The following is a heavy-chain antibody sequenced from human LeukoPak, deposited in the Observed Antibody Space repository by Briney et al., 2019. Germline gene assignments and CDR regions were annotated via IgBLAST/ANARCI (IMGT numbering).Heavy chain of an antibody. V-gene: IGHV4-4*02. J-gene: IGHJ4*02. Sequence: SETLSLTCAVSAGSISSSNWWSWVRQPPGKGLEWIGEIYHSGSTNYNPSLKSRVTISVDKSKNQFSLKLSSVTAADTALYYCAKYFGGYSTGFDNWGQGNLVTVSS. CDR2: IYHSGST. CDR1: AGSISSSNW. CDR3: AKYFGGYSTGFDN. D-gene: IGHD2-15*01.